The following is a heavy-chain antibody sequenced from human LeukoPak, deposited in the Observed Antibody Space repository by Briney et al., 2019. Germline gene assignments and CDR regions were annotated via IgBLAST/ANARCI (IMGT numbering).Heavy chain of an antibody. CDR3: ARSVREDYDILTGSLFDL. Sequence: PSETLSLTCTVSGGSISSSSYYWGWIRQPPGKGLEWIGSIYYSGSTYYNPSLKSRVTISVDTSKNQFSLTLSSVTAADTAVYYCARSVREDYDILTGSLFDLWGRGTLVTVSS. CDR1: GGSISSSSYY. D-gene: IGHD3-9*01. V-gene: IGHV4-39*01. CDR2: IYYSGST. J-gene: IGHJ2*01.